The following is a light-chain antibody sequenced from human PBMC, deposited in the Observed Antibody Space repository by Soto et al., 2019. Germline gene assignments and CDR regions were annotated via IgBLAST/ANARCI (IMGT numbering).Light chain of an antibody. CDR1: QSVSSH. CDR3: QHSHSTPLT. V-gene: IGKV1-39*01. Sequence: DIQMTQSPSSLSASVGDGVTITCRASQSVSSHLNWYQQKPGKAPKLLIYAAFSLQSGVPSRFSGSGSGTDFTLTISSLQPEDFATYSCQHSHSTPLTVGGGTKVDIK. CDR2: AAF. J-gene: IGKJ4*01.